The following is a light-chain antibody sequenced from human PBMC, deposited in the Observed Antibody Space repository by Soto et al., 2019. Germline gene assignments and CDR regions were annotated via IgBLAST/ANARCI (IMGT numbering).Light chain of an antibody. CDR3: QQSYTGPLT. CDR1: QSISTY. V-gene: IGKV1-39*01. J-gene: IGKJ4*01. CDR2: AAS. Sequence: DIQMTQSPSSLPASVGDRVTITCRASQSISTYLNWYQQKPGKAPNLLIFAASTLQSGVPSRFSGSGSGTDFTLTIRSLQPEDFATYYCQQSYTGPLTFGGGTKVEIK.